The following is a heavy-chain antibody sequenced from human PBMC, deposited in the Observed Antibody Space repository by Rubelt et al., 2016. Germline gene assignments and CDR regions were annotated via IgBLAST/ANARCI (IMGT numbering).Heavy chain of an antibody. D-gene: IGHD5-12*01. Sequence: QVQLVQSGAEVKKPGASVKVSCKASGYTFTGYYMHWVRQAPGQGLERKGWNNPNSGGTNNAQKVQGRFTMTRDTSVSTAYMELSRLTSDDTAVYYCARGNSGYDYGLDYWGQGTLVTVSS. CDR3: ARGNSGYDYGLDY. J-gene: IGHJ4*02. V-gene: IGHV1-2*02. CDR1: GYTFTGYY. CDR2: NNPNSGGT.